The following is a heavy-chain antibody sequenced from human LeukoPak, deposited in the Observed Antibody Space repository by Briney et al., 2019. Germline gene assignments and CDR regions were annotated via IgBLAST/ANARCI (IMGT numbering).Heavy chain of an antibody. D-gene: IGHD3-10*01. CDR1: GFTFSSYW. CDR3: ARAGFYNCFDY. V-gene: IGHV3-74*01. CDR2: ITPDGSTV. J-gene: IGHJ4*02. Sequence: PWGSLSLSCTASGFTFSSYWMHWVRQAPGQGLVWVSHITPDGSTVSYADSVKGRFTITRDNAKNTLYLQMNTLRAEDTAVYFCARAGFYNCFDYWGQGTLVTASS.